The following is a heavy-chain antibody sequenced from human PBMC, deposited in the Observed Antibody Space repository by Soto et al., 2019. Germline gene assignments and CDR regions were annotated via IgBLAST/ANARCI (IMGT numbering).Heavy chain of an antibody. D-gene: IGHD3-3*01. J-gene: IGHJ6*02. CDR3: ARNPFDIGVFIIRNSYYGMDA. CDR2: IWHDGSNK. V-gene: IGHV3-33*01. Sequence: PGGSLRLSCEASGFNFSTYGMHWVRQAPGKGLEWVAVIWHDGSNKYYLDSVKGRFTISRDNSKNTLWLQMDRLRVEDTAMYYCARNPFDIGVFIIRNSYYGMDAWGQGTTVTVPS. CDR1: GFNFSTYG.